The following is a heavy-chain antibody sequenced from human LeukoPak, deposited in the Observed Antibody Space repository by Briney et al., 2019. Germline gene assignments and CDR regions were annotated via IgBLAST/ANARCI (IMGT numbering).Heavy chain of an antibody. CDR3: TRNLQRWFRFDY. J-gene: IGHJ4*02. Sequence: SETLSLTCTVSGGSISSGGYYWSWIRQPPGKGLEWIGYIYYTGSTYYNPSLKSRVTISADTSKNQFSLNLSSVTAADTAAYYCTRNLQRWFRFDYWGQGTLVTVSS. D-gene: IGHD4-23*01. CDR1: GGSISSGGYY. CDR2: IYYTGST. V-gene: IGHV4-31*03.